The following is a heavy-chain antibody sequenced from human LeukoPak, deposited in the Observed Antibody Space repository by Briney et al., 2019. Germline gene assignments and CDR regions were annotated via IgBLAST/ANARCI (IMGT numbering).Heavy chain of an antibody. CDR2: IYPGGSET. D-gene: IGHD5-24*01. Sequence: PGESLKISCKGLGYSFSSYWNAWVRQRPGKGLEWMGLIYPGGSETRYDPSFQGQVTISADMSTSTAYLQWSSLRASDTAMYYCARASRDGYNQNFDHWGQGTPVTVSS. CDR1: GYSFSSYW. CDR3: ARASRDGYNQNFDH. J-gene: IGHJ4*02. V-gene: IGHV5-51*01.